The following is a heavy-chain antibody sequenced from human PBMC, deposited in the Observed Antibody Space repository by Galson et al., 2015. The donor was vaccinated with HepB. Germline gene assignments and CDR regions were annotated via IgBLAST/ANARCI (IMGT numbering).Heavy chain of an antibody. J-gene: IGHJ4*02. Sequence: TCTVSGVSVSSGTYYWSWIRQPPGQGLEWIGYISYSGRTAYNPSLKTRVTMSLDTSENHFSLKLNSVTVADTAVYYCAKDLHLGGNYWGQGTLVTVSS. CDR3: AKDLHLGGNY. D-gene: IGHD3-10*01. CDR2: ISYSGRT. V-gene: IGHV4-61*03. CDR1: GVSVSSGTYY.